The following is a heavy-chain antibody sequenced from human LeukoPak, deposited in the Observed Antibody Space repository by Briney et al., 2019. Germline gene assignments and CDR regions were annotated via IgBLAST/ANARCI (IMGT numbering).Heavy chain of an antibody. CDR1: GFTFSTYI. CDR3: ARQEPGFDI. Sequence: GGCLRLSCAASGFTFSTYIMDSVRQDAGKGLGWVSYISSSSGPIYHAASVKGRFTISRDNAKNSLYLQMNSLRAEDTGVYYCARQEPGFDIWGQGTMVNVSS. CDR2: ISSSSGPI. J-gene: IGHJ3*02. V-gene: IGHV3-48*01. D-gene: IGHD1-14*01.